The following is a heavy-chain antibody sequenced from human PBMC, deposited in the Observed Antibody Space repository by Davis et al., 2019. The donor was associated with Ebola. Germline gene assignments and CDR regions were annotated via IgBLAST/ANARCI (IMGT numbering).Heavy chain of an antibody. CDR1: GYTFTSYY. Sequence: ASVKVSCKASGYTFTSYYIHWVRQAPGQGREWMGMINPSGGNTRYAQQFQGRVTMTTDTSTSTAYMELRSLRSDDTAVYYCARVETTVTTSYYYYGMDVWGQGTTVTVSS. CDR2: INPSGGNT. V-gene: IGHV1-46*01. D-gene: IGHD4-17*01. CDR3: ARVETTVTTSYYYYGMDV. J-gene: IGHJ6*02.